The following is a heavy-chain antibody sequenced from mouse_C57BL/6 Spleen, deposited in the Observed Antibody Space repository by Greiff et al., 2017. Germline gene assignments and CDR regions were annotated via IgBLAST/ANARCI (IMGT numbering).Heavy chain of an antibody. Sequence: EVMLVESGGGLVQPGGSLSLSCAASGFTFTDYYMSWVRQPPGKALEWLGFIRNKANGYTTEYSASVKGRFTISRDNSQSILYLQMNALRAEDSATYYCARYIGYDVPFDYWGQGTTLTVSS. CDR3: ARYIGYDVPFDY. J-gene: IGHJ2*01. V-gene: IGHV7-3*01. CDR2: IRNKANGYTT. CDR1: GFTFTDYY. D-gene: IGHD2-2*01.